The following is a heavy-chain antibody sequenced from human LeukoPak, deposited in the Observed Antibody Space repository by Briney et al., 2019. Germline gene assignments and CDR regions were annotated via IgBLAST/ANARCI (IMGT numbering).Heavy chain of an antibody. J-gene: IGHJ4*02. V-gene: IGHV1-18*01. CDR1: GYTFTSYG. CDR3: ARVSGPYSSSWPGFDY. CDR2: ISAYNGNT. Sequence: GASVKLSCKASGYTFTSYGISWVRQAPGQGHEWMGWISAYNGNTNYAQKLQGRVTMTTVTSTSTAYMELRSLRSDDTAVYYCARVSGPYSSSWPGFDYWGQGTLVTVSS. D-gene: IGHD6-13*01.